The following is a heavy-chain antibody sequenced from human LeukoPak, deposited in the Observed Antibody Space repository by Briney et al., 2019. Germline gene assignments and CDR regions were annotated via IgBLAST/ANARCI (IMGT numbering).Heavy chain of an antibody. CDR1: GGSITAYY. Sequence: SETLSLTCTVSGGSITAYYWSWIRQPPGKGLEWIGYIFFSGSTSYNPSLKSRVIMSMDTSKSQLSLRLSSVTAADTAVYYCVRGHAVADREWGQGTLVIVSS. CDR2: IFFSGST. V-gene: IGHV4-59*01. CDR3: VRGHAVADRE. D-gene: IGHD6-19*01. J-gene: IGHJ4*02.